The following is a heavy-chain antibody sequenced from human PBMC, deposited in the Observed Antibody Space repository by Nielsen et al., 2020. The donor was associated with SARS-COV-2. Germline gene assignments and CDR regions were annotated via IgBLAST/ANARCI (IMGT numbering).Heavy chain of an antibody. V-gene: IGHV3-7*03. Sequence: GESLKISCAASGFTFSSYWMSWVRQAPGKGLEWVANIKQDGSEKYYVDSVKGRFTISRDNAKNSLYLQMNSLRAEDTAVYYCASAILRAPSFDNWGQGTLVTVSS. CDR2: IKQDGSEK. CDR1: GFTFSSYW. D-gene: IGHD2-2*02. J-gene: IGHJ4*02. CDR3: ASAILRAPSFDN.